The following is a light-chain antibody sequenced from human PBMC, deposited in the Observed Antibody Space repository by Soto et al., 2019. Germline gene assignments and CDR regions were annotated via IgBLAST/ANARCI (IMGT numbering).Light chain of an antibody. Sequence: EIRVSQSLATLSLYKGERASLXCRASQSVGSYLAWYQHKPGQAPRLLISDASNRATGIPARFSGSGSETDFTLTISSLEPEDSAVYYCQQRSNWPSLTSGGGTKVDIK. V-gene: IGKV3-11*01. CDR1: QSVGSY. CDR3: QQRSNWPSLT. J-gene: IGKJ4*01. CDR2: DAS.